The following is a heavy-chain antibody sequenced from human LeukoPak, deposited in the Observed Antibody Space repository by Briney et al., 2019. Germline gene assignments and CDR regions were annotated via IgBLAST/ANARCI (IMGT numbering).Heavy chain of an antibody. J-gene: IGHJ4*02. D-gene: IGHD5-18*01. CDR3: AKGGIQLWTFDY. CDR2: ISGSGGST. V-gene: IGHV3-23*01. Sequence: GGSLRLSCAASGFTFSSYGMSWVRQAPGKGLEWVSAISGSGGSTYYADSVKGRFTISRDNSKNTLYLQMNSLRAEATAVYYCAKGGIQLWTFDYWGQGTLVTVSS. CDR1: GFTFSSYG.